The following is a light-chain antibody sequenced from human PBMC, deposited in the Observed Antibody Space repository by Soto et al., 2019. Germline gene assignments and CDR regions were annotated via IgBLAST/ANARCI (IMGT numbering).Light chain of an antibody. CDR1: QSITNW. V-gene: IGKV1-5*01. CDR2: DGF. CDR3: QQYKRYSLT. Sequence: DIPMTQSPSTLSASVGARVTITCRASQSITNWLAWYQQKPGKAPKLLIYDGFSLESGVPLRFSGSGFGTEFTLTISSLQPDDSATYYCQQYKRYSLTFGGGTKVEIK. J-gene: IGKJ4*01.